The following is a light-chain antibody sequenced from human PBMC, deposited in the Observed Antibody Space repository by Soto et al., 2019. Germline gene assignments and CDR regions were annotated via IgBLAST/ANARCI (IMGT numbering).Light chain of an antibody. CDR3: QHYNSYSRT. Sequence: DIQLTQSPSSLSASVVDRVTITFQASQDIKNYLNWYQQKPGKAPKLLIYKASTLETGAPSRFAGSGSGTGFTLTITRLQPDDFATYYCQHYNSYSRTFGQGTKVDIK. J-gene: IGKJ1*01. CDR1: QDIKNY. V-gene: IGKV1-33*01. CDR2: KAS.